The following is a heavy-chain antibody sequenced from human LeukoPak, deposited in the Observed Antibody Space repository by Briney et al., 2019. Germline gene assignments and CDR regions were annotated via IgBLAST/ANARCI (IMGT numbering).Heavy chain of an antibody. D-gene: IGHD6-13*01. CDR3: ARDKRIAAALSYYYYYGMDV. V-gene: IGHV4-4*02. CDR1: GGSISSSNW. J-gene: IGHJ6*02. CDR2: IYNSGRT. Sequence: SETLSLTCAVSGGSISSSNWWSWVRQPPGKGLEWIGKIYNSGRTNYNPSLKSRVTISVDKSKNQFSLKLSSVTAADTAVYYCARDKRIAAALSYYYYYGMDVWGQGTTVTVSS.